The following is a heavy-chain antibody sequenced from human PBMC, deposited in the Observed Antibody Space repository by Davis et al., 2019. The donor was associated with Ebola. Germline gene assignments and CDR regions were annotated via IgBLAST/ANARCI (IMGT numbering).Heavy chain of an antibody. D-gene: IGHD1-14*01. V-gene: IGHV4-38-2*02. CDR1: GYSVSSGYY. Sequence: MPSETLSLTCTVSGYSVSSGYYWGLIRQPPGKGLEWIGSIHHSGSAYYNPSLKSRVTMSVDTSKNQFSLRLTSVTAADTAVYYCARSTEEFIAVYYFDYWGQGTLVTVSS. CDR3: ARSTEEFIAVYYFDY. J-gene: IGHJ4*02. CDR2: IHHSGSA.